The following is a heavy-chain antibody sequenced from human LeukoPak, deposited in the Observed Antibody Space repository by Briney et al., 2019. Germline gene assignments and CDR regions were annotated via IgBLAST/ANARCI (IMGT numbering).Heavy chain of an antibody. CDR3: ARALLAEVDY. CDR2: INPNSSGT. V-gene: IGHV1-2*02. D-gene: IGHD2-15*01. CDR1: GYTFTGYY. Sequence: GASVKVSCMASGYTFTGYYMHWVRQPPGQGLEWMGWINPNSSGTNYAQKFQGRVTMTRDTSISTAYRELRRLRSDDTAVYYGARALLAEVDYWGQGTLVTVSS. J-gene: IGHJ4*02.